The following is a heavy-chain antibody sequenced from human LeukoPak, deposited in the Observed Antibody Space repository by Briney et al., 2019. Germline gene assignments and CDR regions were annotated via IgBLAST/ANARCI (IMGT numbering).Heavy chain of an antibody. V-gene: IGHV4-39*01. CDR3: ARPRRAVTTSGYYYYMDV. CDR1: GGSISSSSYY. J-gene: IGHJ6*03. CDR2: IYYSGST. Sequence: KPSETLSLTCTVSGGSISSSSYYWDWIRQPPGKGLEWIGSIYYSGSTYYNPSLKSRVTISVDTSKNQFSLKLSSVTAADTAVYYCARPRRAVTTSGYYYYMDVWGKGTTVTVSS. D-gene: IGHD4-11*01.